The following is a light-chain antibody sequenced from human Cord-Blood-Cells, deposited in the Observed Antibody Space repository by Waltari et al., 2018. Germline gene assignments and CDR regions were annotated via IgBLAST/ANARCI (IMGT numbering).Light chain of an antibody. CDR3: QQYDNLPLT. CDR1: QDISNY. CDR2: DAS. J-gene: IGKJ3*01. Sequence: QSPSSLSASVGDRVTITCQASQDISNYLNWYQQKPGKAPKLLIYDASNLETGVPSRFSGSGSGTDFTFTISSLQPEDIATYYCQQYDNLPLTFGPGTKVDIK. V-gene: IGKV1-33*01.